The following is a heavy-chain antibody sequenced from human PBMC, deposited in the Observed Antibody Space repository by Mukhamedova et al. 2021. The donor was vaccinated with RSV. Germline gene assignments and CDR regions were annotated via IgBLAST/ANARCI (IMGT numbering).Heavy chain of an antibody. CDR3: TREVLDTVTSGWDLGL. V-gene: IGHV3-13*04. J-gene: IGHJ2*01. D-gene: IGHD4-17*01. CDR2: IGTIGDT. Sequence: ATGEGLEWISAIGTIGDTYYAGSVRGRFTISREDAKNSLYLQMNSLRAEDTAVYYCTREVLDTVTSGWDLGLWGRDTLVAVSS.